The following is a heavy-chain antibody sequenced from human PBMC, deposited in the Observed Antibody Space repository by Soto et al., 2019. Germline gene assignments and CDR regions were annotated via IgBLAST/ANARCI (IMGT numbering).Heavy chain of an antibody. Sequence: SETLSLTSAVYGGSFSGHYWSWIRQPPGKGLEWIGEINQGGTTNYNPSLKSRVTISVDTSKNRFSLKLSSVTAADTAVYYCARGVPGYSSSWYAYWGQGTLVTVSS. CDR3: ARGVPGYSSSWYAY. CDR2: INQGGTT. D-gene: IGHD6-13*01. J-gene: IGHJ4*02. CDR1: GGSFSGHY. V-gene: IGHV4-34*01.